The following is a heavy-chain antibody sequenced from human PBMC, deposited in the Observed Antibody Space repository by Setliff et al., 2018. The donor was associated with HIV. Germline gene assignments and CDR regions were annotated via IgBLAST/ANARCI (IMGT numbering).Heavy chain of an antibody. V-gene: IGHV3-30*02. CDR2: IRFDGKNM. J-gene: IGHJ4*02. CDR3: ATDCPVVGGTGSLDS. CDR1: GFTFNTYG. D-gene: IGHD1-26*01. Sequence: PGGSLRLSCTASGFTFNTYGMHWVRQAPGKGLEWVAFIRFDGKNMYYADSVRGRFTISRDDSRNTVHLHMNGLRAEDTAVYYCATDCPVVGGTGSLDSWGQGTLVTVSS.